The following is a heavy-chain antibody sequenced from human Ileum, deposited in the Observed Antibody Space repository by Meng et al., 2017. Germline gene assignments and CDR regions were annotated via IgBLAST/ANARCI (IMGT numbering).Heavy chain of an antibody. V-gene: IGHV4-34*01. Sequence: LQLGAALSSSSETLSLTWDYFGGSLMSYYWRWISQPPGKGLEWIGEITHSGSTNYNPSLKSRVTISVDTSKNQFSLKLSSVTAADTAVYYCARGGGRYGPDFDYWGQGTLVTVSS. J-gene: IGHJ4*02. D-gene: IGHD3-16*01. CDR3: ARGGGRYGPDFDY. CDR2: ITHSGST. CDR1: GGSLMSYY.